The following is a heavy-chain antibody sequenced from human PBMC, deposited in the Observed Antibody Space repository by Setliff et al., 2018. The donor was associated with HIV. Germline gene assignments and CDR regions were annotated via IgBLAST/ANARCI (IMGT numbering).Heavy chain of an antibody. V-gene: IGHV4-59*08. D-gene: IGHD5-12*01. CDR3: ARHAHSGWLNDD. J-gene: IGHJ4*02. CDR1: GASISSYY. CDR2: MYYSGST. Sequence: PSETLSLTCSVSGASISSYYWSWIRQSPGKGLEWIGFMYYSGSTNYNPSLKSRVTMSLDTSKNQFSLKLTSVTAADTAVYYCARHAHSGWLNDDWGQETLVTVSS.